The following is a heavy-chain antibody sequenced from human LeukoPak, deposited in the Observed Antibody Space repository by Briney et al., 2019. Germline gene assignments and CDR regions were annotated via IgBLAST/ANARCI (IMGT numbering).Heavy chain of an antibody. CDR3: ARTYCSGSTCYLGDAFDI. CDR2: ISSGSLAI. Sequence: GGSLRLSCAASGFTFSSYTMNWVRQAPGKGLEWLSYISSGSLAIYYADSVRGRFTVSRDNAKNSLYLQMNSLRAEDTSVYYCARTYCSGSTCYLGDAFDIWGQGTMVTVSS. J-gene: IGHJ3*02. CDR1: GFTFSSYT. D-gene: IGHD2-15*01. V-gene: IGHV3-48*04.